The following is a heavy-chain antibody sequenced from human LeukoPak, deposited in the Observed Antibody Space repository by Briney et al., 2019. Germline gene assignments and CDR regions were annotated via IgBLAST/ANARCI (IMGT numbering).Heavy chain of an antibody. D-gene: IGHD5-12*01. V-gene: IGHV3-7*01. Sequence: GGSLRLSCAASGFTFSSYWMSWVRQAPGKGLEWVANIKQDGSEKYYVDSVKGRFTISRDNSKNTLYLQMNSLRAEDTAVYYCAKVTEPTTTYYYYGMDVWGQGTTVTVSS. CDR1: GFTFSSYW. CDR3: AKVTEPTTTYYYYGMDV. J-gene: IGHJ6*02. CDR2: IKQDGSEK.